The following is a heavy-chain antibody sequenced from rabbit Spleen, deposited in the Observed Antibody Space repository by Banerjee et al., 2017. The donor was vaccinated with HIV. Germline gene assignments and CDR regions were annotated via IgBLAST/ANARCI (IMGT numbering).Heavy chain of an antibody. CDR2: INTATGKP. CDR3: ARDLAGAIGWNFYL. J-gene: IGHJ4*01. V-gene: IGHV1S45*01. CDR1: GFSFSDRDV. D-gene: IGHD4-1*01. Sequence: QEELEESGGGLVKPEGSLTLTCKASGFSFSDRDVMCWVRQAPGKGLEWIACINTATGKPVYAPWAKGRFTISTTSSTTVTLQMTSLTAADTATYFCARDLAGAIGWNFYLWGQGTLVTVS.